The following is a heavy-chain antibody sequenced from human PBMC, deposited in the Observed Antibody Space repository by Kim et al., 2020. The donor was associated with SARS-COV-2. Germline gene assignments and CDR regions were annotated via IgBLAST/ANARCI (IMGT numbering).Heavy chain of an antibody. D-gene: IGHD5-18*01. CDR1: GGSISSSSYY. CDR2: IYYSWST. Sequence: SETLSLTCTVSGGSISSSSYYWGWIRQPPGKGLEWIGSIYYSWSTYYNPSLKSRFTISVDTSKNQFSLKLSSVTAADTAAYYSARGGTAMVRSYFDYSG. CDR3: ARGGTAMVRSYFDY. V-gene: IGHV4-39*07. J-gene: IGHJ4*01.